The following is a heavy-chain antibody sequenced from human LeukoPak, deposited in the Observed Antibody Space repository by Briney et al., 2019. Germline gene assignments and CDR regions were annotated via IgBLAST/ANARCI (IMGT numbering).Heavy chain of an antibody. D-gene: IGHD5-18*01. J-gene: IGHJ4*02. V-gene: IGHV3-23*01. Sequence: GGSLRLSCAVSGLTFSRYAMSWVRQAPGKGLEWVSAISESGSGTYYADSVKGRFTISRDNSNDPLSLQMNTLRAEDTAVYYCAKDVAQGYTFGSIEQDYWGQGTLVTVSS. CDR1: GLTFSRYA. CDR3: AKDVAQGYTFGSIEQDY. CDR2: ISESGSGT.